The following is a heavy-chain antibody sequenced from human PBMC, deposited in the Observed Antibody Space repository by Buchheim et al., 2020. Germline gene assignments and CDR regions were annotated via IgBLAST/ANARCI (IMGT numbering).Heavy chain of an antibody. CDR1: GFTFSSYA. CDR2: IRGRGDST. V-gene: IGHV3-23*04. J-gene: IGHJ6*02. CDR3: AKGGTYYYYYCMDV. Sequence: EVQLVESGGGLVQPGGSLRLSCAASGFTFSSYAMSWVRQAPGKGMEWVSAIRGRGDSTDSEDSVKGRFTLSRANSTNRLFLQMNRLRAEDTAVYYCAKGGTYYYYYCMDVWGQGTT.